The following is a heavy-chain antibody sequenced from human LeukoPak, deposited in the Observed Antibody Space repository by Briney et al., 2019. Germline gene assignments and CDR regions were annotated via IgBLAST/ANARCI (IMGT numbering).Heavy chain of an antibody. CDR1: GFTFSTYG. V-gene: IGHV3-66*01. CDR2: IYGGGGT. D-gene: IGHD3-3*01. Sequence: GGSLRLSCAASGFTFSTYGFHWVRQAPGTGLEWVSVIYGGGGTYYADSVKGRFTISRDNSKNTLYLQMNSLRAEDTAVYYCAREGGGPSGPLDYWGQGTLVTVSS. CDR3: AREGGGPSGPLDY. J-gene: IGHJ4*02.